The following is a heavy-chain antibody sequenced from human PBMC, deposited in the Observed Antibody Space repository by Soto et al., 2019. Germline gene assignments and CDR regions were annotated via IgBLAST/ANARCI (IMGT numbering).Heavy chain of an antibody. V-gene: IGHV4-59*01. D-gene: IGHD2-8*01. Sequence: SETLSLTCSVPGDSISRYYWSWIRQPPGKGLEWIGYAYYSGDTGYNPSLKSRVTMAVNTSKSQVSLKLSSVTAADTAVYYCARDRSTYGGGGTGEVKENWFDPWGQGALVTVSS. CDR3: ARDRSTYGGGGTGEVKENWFDP. CDR1: GDSISRYY. J-gene: IGHJ5*02. CDR2: AYYSGDT.